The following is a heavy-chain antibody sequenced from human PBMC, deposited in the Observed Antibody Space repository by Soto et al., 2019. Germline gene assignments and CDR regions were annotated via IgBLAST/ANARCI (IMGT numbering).Heavy chain of an antibody. D-gene: IGHD6-6*01. J-gene: IGHJ3*02. Sequence: QVQLVQSGAEVKKPGSSVKVSCKASGGTFSSYAISWVRQAPGQGLEWMGGIIPIFGTANYAQKFLGRVTITADKSTSTAYMELSSLRSEDTAVYYCARDFRVGSSRAFDIWGQGTMVTVSS. CDR2: IIPIFGTA. CDR3: ARDFRVGSSRAFDI. CDR1: GGTFSSYA. V-gene: IGHV1-69*06.